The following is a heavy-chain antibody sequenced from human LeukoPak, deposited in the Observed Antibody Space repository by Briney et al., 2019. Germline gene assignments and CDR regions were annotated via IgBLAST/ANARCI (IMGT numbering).Heavy chain of an antibody. CDR3: AKAWFGELSYGMDV. V-gene: IGHV3-23*01. Sequence: GGSLRLSCAASGFSVSYNYMSWVRQAPGKGLEWVSAISGSGGSTYYADSVKGRFTISRDNSKNTLYLQMNSLRAEDTAVYYGAKAWFGELSYGMDVWGQGTTVTVSS. CDR1: GFSVSYNY. J-gene: IGHJ6*02. D-gene: IGHD3-10*01. CDR2: ISGSGGST.